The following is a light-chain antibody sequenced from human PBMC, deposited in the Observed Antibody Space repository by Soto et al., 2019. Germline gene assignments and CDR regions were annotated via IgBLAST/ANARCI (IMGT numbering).Light chain of an antibody. V-gene: IGKV3-20*01. CDR2: GAS. CDR1: QSVSSSY. J-gene: IGKJ1*01. Sequence: EIVLTHSPGTLSLSPGERATLSCRARQSVSSSYLAWYQQKPGQAPRLLIYGASSRATGIPDRFSGSGSGTDFTLTISRLEPEDFAVYYCQQYGSSSWTFGQGTKVDIK. CDR3: QQYGSSSWT.